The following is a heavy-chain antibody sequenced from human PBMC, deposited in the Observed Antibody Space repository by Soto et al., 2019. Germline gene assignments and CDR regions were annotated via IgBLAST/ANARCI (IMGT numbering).Heavy chain of an antibody. V-gene: IGHV3-73*01. D-gene: IGHD2-15*01. Sequence: EVQLVESGGGLVQPGGSLKLSCAASGLTFSGSAMHWVRQASGKGLEWVGRIRSKANSYATAYAASVKGRFTISRDDSKNTSYLQMNSLETEDTAVYYCTSRYCSGGSCYEYYFDYWGQGTLVTVSS. J-gene: IGHJ4*02. CDR2: IRSKANSYAT. CDR1: GLTFSGSA. CDR3: TSRYCSGGSCYEYYFDY.